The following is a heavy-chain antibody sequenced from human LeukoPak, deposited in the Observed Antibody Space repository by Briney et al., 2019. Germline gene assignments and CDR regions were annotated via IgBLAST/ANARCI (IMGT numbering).Heavy chain of an antibody. CDR2: IKSDGITI. Sequence: GGSLRLSRAASGFTFSSHLMHWVRQAPGKGLVWVSRIKSDGITITYADSVKGRFTISRDNAKNTLYLQMNSLRAEDTAVYYCLRDLNWSLDQWGQGTLVTVSS. CDR1: GFTFSSHL. V-gene: IGHV3-74*01. CDR3: LRDLNWSLDQ. D-gene: IGHD1-20*01. J-gene: IGHJ4*02.